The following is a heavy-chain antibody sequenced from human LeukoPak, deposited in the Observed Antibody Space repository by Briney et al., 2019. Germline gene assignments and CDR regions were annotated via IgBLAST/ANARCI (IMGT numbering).Heavy chain of an antibody. CDR2: ISWDGGST. CDR3: AKDMAGYSSSWYDYSYGMDV. CDR1: GFTFDDYA. D-gene: IGHD6-13*01. J-gene: IGHJ6*04. V-gene: IGHV3-43D*04. Sequence: GGSLRLSCAASGFTFDDYAMHWVRQAPGKGLEWVSLISWDGGSTYYADSVKGRFTISRDNSKNSLYLQMNSLRAEDTALYYCAKDMAGYSSSWYDYSYGMDVWGKGTTVTVSS.